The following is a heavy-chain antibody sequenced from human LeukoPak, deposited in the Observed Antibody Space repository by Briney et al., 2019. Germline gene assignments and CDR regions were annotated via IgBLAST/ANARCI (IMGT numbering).Heavy chain of an antibody. CDR2: IDDDGGTTT. J-gene: IGHJ4*02. D-gene: IGHD4-17*01. Sequence: GGSLRLSCAASGFTFSNYWMHWVRQAPGKGLMWVSHIDDDGGTTTAYADSVKGRFTISRDNSKNTLYLQMNSLRAEDTAVYYCARDTYGDPYFDYWGQGTLVTVSS. V-gene: IGHV3-74*01. CDR3: ARDTYGDPYFDY. CDR1: GFTFSNYW.